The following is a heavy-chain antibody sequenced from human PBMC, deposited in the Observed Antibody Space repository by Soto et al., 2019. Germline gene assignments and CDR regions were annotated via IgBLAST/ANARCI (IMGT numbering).Heavy chain of an antibody. V-gene: IGHV3-72*01. J-gene: IGHJ3*02. Sequence: EVQLVESGGGLVQPGGSLRLSCAASGFTLGDYYMDWVRQAPGKGLEWVGRSRSKARGYTTEYAASVSGRFTVSRDESKTSFYLQMNSLETEDTAVYYCVRGFNSFDIWGEGTLLTVSS. CDR3: VRGFNSFDI. CDR2: SRSKARGYTT. CDR1: GFTLGDYY.